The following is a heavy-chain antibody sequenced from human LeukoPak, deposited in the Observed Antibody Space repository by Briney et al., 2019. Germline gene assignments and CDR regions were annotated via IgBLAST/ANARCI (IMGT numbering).Heavy chain of an antibody. D-gene: IGHD6-13*01. CDR3: TRAAPYGTSWYGKNDY. CDR1: GFTLSSYP. CDR2: FVRGST. J-gene: IGHJ4*02. Sequence: GGSLRLSCAASGFTLSSYPMNWVRQAPGKGLEWVSTFVRGSTYYADTVQGRFTISRDSSKNTLYLQMNSLGADDTALYFCTRAAPYGTSWYGKNDYWGQGTLVAVSS. V-gene: IGHV3-23*01.